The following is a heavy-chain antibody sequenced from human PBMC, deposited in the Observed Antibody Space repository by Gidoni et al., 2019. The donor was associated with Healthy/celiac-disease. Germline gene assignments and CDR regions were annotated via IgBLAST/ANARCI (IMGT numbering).Heavy chain of an antibody. D-gene: IGHD6-13*01. Sequence: EVQLVESGGGLVKPGGSLSLSCAASGFTFSSYSMNWVRQAPGKGLEWVSSISSSSSYIYYADSVKGRFTISRDNAKNSLYLQMNSLRAEDTAVYYCARDYLGSGVAAAGGDAFDIWGQGTMVTVSS. V-gene: IGHV3-21*01. CDR3: ARDYLGSGVAAAGGDAFDI. CDR1: GFTFSSYS. J-gene: IGHJ3*02. CDR2: ISSSSSYI.